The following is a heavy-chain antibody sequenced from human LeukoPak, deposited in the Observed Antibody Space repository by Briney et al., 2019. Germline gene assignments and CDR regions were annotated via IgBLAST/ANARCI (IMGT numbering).Heavy chain of an antibody. V-gene: IGHV1-18*01. J-gene: IGHJ4*02. CDR1: GYTFTSYG. D-gene: IGHD3-22*01. CDR2: ISAYNGNT. Sequence: ASVKASCKASGYTFTSYGISWVRQAPGQGLEWMGWISAYNGNTNYAQKLQGRVTMTTDTSTTTAYMELRSLRSDDTAVYYCARDGAYHDSSGSYYGVGDDFWGQGTLVTVSS. CDR3: ARDGAYHDSSGSYYGVGDDF.